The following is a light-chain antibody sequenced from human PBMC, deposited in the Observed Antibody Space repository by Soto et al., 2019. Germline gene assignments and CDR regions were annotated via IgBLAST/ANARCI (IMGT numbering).Light chain of an antibody. CDR1: QAITIS. CDR2: AAS. CDR3: QQYNKYPHT. Sequence: DIQMTQSPSSLSASVGDRVTITCRASQAITISLAWFQQRPGSAPRALIYAASNLQPGVPSKVSGSGSGTHVTLTINILQPEDFGTYYCQQYNKYPHTFGQGTNLEIK. J-gene: IGKJ2*01. V-gene: IGKV1-16*02.